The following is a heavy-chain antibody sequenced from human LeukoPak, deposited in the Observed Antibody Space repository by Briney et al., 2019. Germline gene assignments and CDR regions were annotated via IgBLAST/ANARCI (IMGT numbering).Heavy chain of an antibody. J-gene: IGHJ4*02. CDR1: GFTFSSYW. CDR3: ARARWSSTGWSLGY. D-gene: IGHD6-19*01. V-gene: IGHV3-74*01. CDR2: VNPQGSGT. Sequence: GGSLRLSCAASGFTFSSYWMHWVRQAPGKGLVWVSRVNPQGSGTSYTDSVKGRFTISRDNAKDALHLRMDNLRVEDTAVYYCARARWSSTGWSLGYWGQGTLVTVSS.